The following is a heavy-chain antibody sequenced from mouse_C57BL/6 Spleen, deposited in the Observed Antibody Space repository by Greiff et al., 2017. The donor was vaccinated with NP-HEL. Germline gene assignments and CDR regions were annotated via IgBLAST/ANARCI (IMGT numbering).Heavy chain of an antibody. J-gene: IGHJ4*01. V-gene: IGHV1-80*01. Sequence: VHLVESGAELVKPGASVKISCKASGYAFSSYWMNWVKQRPGKGLEWIGQIYPGDGDTNYNGKFKGKATLTADKSSSTAYMQLSSLTSEDSAVYFCARELRLPYYAMDYWGQGTSVTVSS. CDR1: GYAFSSYW. CDR2: IYPGDGDT. CDR3: ARELRLPYYAMDY. D-gene: IGHD3-2*02.